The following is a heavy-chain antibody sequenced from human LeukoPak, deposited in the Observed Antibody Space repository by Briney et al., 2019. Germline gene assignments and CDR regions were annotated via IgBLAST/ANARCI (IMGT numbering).Heavy chain of an antibody. CDR1: GFTFTSHG. J-gene: IGHJ4*02. V-gene: IGHV1-18*04. D-gene: IGHD3-10*01. CDR3: ARGGLSGSGSIDY. Sequence: GASVKVSCMASGFTFTSHGFTWVRQAPGQGLEWMGWISAYNGKTNYAQKLQGRVTMTTDTSTSTVYMELRSLRSDDTALYYCARGGLSGSGSIDYWGQGTLVTVSS. CDR2: ISAYNGKT.